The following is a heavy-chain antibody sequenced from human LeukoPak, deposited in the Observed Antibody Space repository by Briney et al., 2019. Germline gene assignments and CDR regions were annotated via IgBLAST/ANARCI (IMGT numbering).Heavy chain of an antibody. CDR1: GGSISSYY. J-gene: IGHJ6*03. D-gene: IGHD6-19*01. V-gene: IGHV4-59*08. CDR3: ARHARERIAVAGDYYYYHMDV. CDR2: IYYSGST. Sequence: PSETLSLTCTVSGGSISSYYWSWIRQPPGKGLEWIAYIYYSGSTNYNPSLESRVTMSVDTSKNQFSLKLSSVTAADTAVYYCARHARERIAVAGDYYYYHMDVWGRGTTVTVSS.